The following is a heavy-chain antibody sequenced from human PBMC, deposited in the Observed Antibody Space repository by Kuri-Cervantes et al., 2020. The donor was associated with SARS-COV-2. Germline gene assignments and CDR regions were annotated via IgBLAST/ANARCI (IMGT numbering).Heavy chain of an antibody. Sequence: SEPLSLTCTVSGGSISSSSYYWGWIRQPPGKGLEWIGSIYYSGSTYYNPSLKSRVTISVDTSKNQFSLKLSSATAADTAVYYCARVRVGSSRPVDYWGQGTLVTVSS. CDR1: GGSISSSSYY. J-gene: IGHJ4*02. V-gene: IGHV4-39*01. D-gene: IGHD6-13*01. CDR2: IYYSGST. CDR3: ARVRVGSSRPVDY.